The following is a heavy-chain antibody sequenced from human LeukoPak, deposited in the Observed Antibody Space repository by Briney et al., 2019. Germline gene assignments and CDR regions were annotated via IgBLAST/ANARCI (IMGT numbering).Heavy chain of an antibody. J-gene: IGHJ6*03. V-gene: IGHV3-48*03. CDR1: GFTFSSYE. D-gene: IGHD2-15*01. Sequence: GGSLRLSCAASGFTFSSYEMNWVRQAPGKGLEWVSYISSSGSTIYYADSVKGRFTISRDNAKNSLYLQMNSLIAEDTAVYYCARVNRGYCSGGSCYRYYYYYYMDVWGKGTTVTISS. CDR3: ARVNRGYCSGGSCYRYYYYYYMDV. CDR2: ISSSGSTI.